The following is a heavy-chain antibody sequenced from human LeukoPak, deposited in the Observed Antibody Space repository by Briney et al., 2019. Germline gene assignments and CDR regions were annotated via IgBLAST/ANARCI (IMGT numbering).Heavy chain of an antibody. CDR3: ARLGNYYYYYGMDV. V-gene: IGHV3-11*01. CDR1: GFTFSDYY. D-gene: IGHD7-27*01. CDR2: ISSSGSTI. Sequence: PGGSLRLSCAASGFTFSDYYMRWIRQAPGKGLEWVSYISSSGSTIYYADSVKGRFTISRDNAKNSLYLQMNSLRAEDTAVYYCARLGNYYYYYGMDVWGQGTTVTVSS. J-gene: IGHJ6*02.